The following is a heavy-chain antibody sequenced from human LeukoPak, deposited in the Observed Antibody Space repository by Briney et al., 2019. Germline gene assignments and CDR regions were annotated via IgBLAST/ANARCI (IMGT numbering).Heavy chain of an antibody. CDR1: GGTFNTYA. CDR2: IIPIFGTA. J-gene: IGHJ3*02. V-gene: IGHV1-69*05. CDR3: ATRGYDFWSGALAFDI. D-gene: IGHD3-3*01. Sequence: SVKVSCKASGGTFNTYAISWVRQAPGQGLEWMGRIIPIFGTANYAQKFQGRVTITTDESTSTASMELSSLRSEDTAVYYCATRGYDFWSGALAFDIWGQGTMVTVSS.